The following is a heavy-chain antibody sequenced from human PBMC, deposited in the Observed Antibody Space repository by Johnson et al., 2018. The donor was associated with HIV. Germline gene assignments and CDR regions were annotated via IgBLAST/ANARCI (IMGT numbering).Heavy chain of an antibody. J-gene: IGHJ3*02. V-gene: IGHV3-11*04. D-gene: IGHD1-1*01. CDR3: ASRYTVDAFDI. CDR1: GFSFSDYY. Sequence: QVQLVESGGGLVKPGGSLRLSCAASGFSFSDYYMSWIRQAPGKGLEWVSYISGSGTNIYYADSVKGRFTISRDNSKNTLYLQMNSLRAEDTAVYYCASRYTVDAFDIWGQGTMVTVSS. CDR2: ISGSGTNI.